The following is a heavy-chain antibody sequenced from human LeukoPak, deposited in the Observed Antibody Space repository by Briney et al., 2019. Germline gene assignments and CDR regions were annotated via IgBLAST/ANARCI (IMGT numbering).Heavy chain of an antibody. CDR2: INSDGSWT. CDR1: GNYW. J-gene: IGHJ4*02. Sequence: GGSLRLSCAASGNYWMHWVRQAPGKGLVWFSHINSDGSWTSYADSVKGRFTISKGNSKNTLYLQMNSLRAEDTAVYYCAKHYYDSSGRYLDYWGQGTLVTVSS. D-gene: IGHD3-22*01. CDR3: AKHYYDSSGRYLDY. V-gene: IGHV3-74*01.